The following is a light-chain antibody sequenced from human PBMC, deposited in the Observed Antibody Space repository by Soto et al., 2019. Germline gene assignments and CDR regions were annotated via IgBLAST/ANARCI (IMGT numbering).Light chain of an antibody. Sequence: QSALAQPRSVSGSPGQAVTFSCTGTNSDVGGYDYVSWYQRLPGEAPKLIIYDVTKRPSGVPNRFSGSKSGNTASLTISGLQAEDEADYFCSSFAGSYTHVFGSGTKVTVL. J-gene: IGLJ1*01. CDR2: DVT. V-gene: IGLV2-11*01. CDR1: NSDVGGYDY. CDR3: SSFAGSYTHV.